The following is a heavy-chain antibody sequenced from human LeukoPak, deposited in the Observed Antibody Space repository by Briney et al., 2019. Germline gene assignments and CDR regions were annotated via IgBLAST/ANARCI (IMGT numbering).Heavy chain of an antibody. D-gene: IGHD3-10*01. J-gene: IGHJ4*02. CDR2: ISGSGGST. CDR3: ASLWFGELSYNDY. CDR1: GFTFSSYG. V-gene: IGHV3-23*01. Sequence: GGSLRLSCAASGFTFSSYGMSWVRQAPGKGLEWVSAISGSGGSTYYADSVKGRFTISRDNSKNTLYLQMNSLRAEDTAVYYCASLWFGELSYNDYWGQGTLVTVSS.